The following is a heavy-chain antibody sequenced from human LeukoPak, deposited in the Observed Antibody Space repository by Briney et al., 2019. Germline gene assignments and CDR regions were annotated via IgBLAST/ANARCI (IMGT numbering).Heavy chain of an antibody. CDR1: GGSIRSYY. Sequence: SETLPLTCTVSGGSIRSYYWSWIRQPPGKGLEWIGYIHYSGTTNYNPSLKSRVIISIDTSNNQFSLKLSSVTAADTAVYYCARRWTTGVGYFDYWGQGTLVTVSS. D-gene: IGHD4-17*01. J-gene: IGHJ4*02. CDR3: ARRWTTGVGYFDY. V-gene: IGHV4-59*08. CDR2: IHYSGTT.